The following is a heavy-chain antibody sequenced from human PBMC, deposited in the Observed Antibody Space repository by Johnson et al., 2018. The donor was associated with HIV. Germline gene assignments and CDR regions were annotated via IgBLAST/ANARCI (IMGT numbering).Heavy chain of an antibody. D-gene: IGHD3-10*01. Sequence: QVLLVESGGGVVQPGRSLRLSCAASGFTFSSYGMHWVRQAPGKGLEWVAVIWYDGSNKYYAESVKGRFTITRYNSKNTLCLQMNSLRAEDTAVYYCAKDRGSALAFDAFAIWVQGTMVTVSS. CDR1: GFTFSSYG. CDR3: AKDRGSALAFDAFAI. J-gene: IGHJ3*02. V-gene: IGHV3-33*06. CDR2: IWYDGSNK.